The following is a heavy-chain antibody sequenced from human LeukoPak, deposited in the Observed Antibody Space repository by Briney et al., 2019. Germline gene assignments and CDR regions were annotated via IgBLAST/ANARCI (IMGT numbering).Heavy chain of an antibody. CDR1: GGSFSGYY. Sequence: KPSETLSLTCAVYGGSFSGYYWSWIRQPPGKGLEWIGEINHSGSTNYNPSLKSRVTISVDTSKNQFSLKLSSVTAADTAVYYCARAPRYFDWTGGASYGMDVWGQGTTVTVSS. CDR2: INHSGST. J-gene: IGHJ6*02. V-gene: IGHV4-34*01. D-gene: IGHD3-9*01. CDR3: ARAPRYFDWTGGASYGMDV.